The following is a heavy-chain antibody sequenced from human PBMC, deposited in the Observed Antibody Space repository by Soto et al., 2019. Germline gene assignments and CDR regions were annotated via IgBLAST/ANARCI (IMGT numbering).Heavy chain of an antibody. Sequence: SGPTLVNPTQTLTLTCTFSGFSLNTSAVGVGWIRQPPGKALEWPALIYWDDDKRYNPSLKSRLTITKDTSKNQVVLKMTNMDPVETATYFCAHREGDDYVWGSYKDAFDIWGQGTMVTVSS. CDR1: GFSLNTSAVG. J-gene: IGHJ3*02. D-gene: IGHD3-16*01. CDR2: IYWDDDK. CDR3: AHREGDDYVWGSYKDAFDI. V-gene: IGHV2-5*02.